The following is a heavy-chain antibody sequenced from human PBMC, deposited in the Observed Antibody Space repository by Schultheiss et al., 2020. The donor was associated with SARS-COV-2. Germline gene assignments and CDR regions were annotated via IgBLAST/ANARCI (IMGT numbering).Heavy chain of an antibody. CDR1: GGSFSGYY. Sequence: SETLSLTCAVYGGSFSGYYWSWIRQPAGKGLEWIGRIYTSGSTNYNPSLKSRVTISVDTSKNQFSLKLSSVTAADTAVYYCARHHFSGYCTGGSCEYYYYYYGMDVWGQGTTVTVSS. CDR2: IYTSGST. CDR3: ARHHFSGYCTGGSCEYYYYYYGMDV. D-gene: IGHD2-15*01. J-gene: IGHJ6*02. V-gene: IGHV4-59*10.